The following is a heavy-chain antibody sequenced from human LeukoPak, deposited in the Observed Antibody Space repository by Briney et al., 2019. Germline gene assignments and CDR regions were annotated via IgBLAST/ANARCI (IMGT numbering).Heavy chain of an antibody. CDR3: ARYSLDNWFDP. Sequence: SETLSLTCTVSGGSISSGSYHWSWIRQPAGKGLEWIGRIYTSGSTNYNPSLKSRVTISVDTSKNQFSLKLSSVTAADTAVYYCARYSLDNWFDPWGQGTLVTVSS. V-gene: IGHV4-61*02. J-gene: IGHJ5*02. CDR1: GGSISSGSYH. CDR2: IYTSGST. D-gene: IGHD2-15*01.